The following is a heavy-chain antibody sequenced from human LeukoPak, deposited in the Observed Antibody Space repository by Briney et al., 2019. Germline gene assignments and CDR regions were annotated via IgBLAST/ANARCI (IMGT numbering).Heavy chain of an antibody. CDR1: GFTFSNYA. CDR3: AKLYDSSAYYYMDV. V-gene: IGHV3-23*01. Sequence: GGSLRLSCAASGFTFSNYAMSWVRQAPGKGLEWVSVTSGTGGNTYYADSVKGRFTISRDNSDNTLDLQMNSLRAEDTAVYYRAKLYDSSAYYYMDVWGKGTTVTVSS. J-gene: IGHJ6*03. CDR2: TSGTGGNT. D-gene: IGHD3-22*01.